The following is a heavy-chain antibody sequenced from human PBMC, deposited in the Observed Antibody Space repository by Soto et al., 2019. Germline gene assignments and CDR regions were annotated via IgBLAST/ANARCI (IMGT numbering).Heavy chain of an antibody. D-gene: IGHD3-10*01. Sequence: SETLSLTCAVYGGSFSGYYWSWIRLPPGKGLEWIGEINHSGSTNYNPSLKSRVTISVDTSKNQFSLKLSSVTAADTAVYYCARGGLAGRRHPPAKNSHYMDVWGKGTTVTVSS. V-gene: IGHV4-34*01. CDR1: GGSFSGYY. CDR2: INHSGST. CDR3: ARGGLAGRRHPPAKNSHYMDV. J-gene: IGHJ6*03.